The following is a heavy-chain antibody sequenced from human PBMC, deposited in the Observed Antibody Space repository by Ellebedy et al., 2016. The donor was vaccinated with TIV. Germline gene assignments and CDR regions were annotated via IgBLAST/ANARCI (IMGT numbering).Heavy chain of an antibody. Sequence: GESLKISCAASGFTFSGYWMHWVRQAPGKGLVWVSRLHSDGSSTSFADSVKGRFTVSRDNAKNSLYLQMNRRRAEETAVYYCASNPTELLLAFDIWGQGTMVTVSS. CDR3: ASNPTELLLAFDI. D-gene: IGHD1-7*01. CDR2: LHSDGSST. J-gene: IGHJ3*02. V-gene: IGHV3-74*01. CDR1: GFTFSGYW.